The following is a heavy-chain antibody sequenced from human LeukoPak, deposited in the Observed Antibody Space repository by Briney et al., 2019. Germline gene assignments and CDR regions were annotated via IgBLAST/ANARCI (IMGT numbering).Heavy chain of an antibody. V-gene: IGHV1-24*01. CDR2: FDPEDGET. CDR1: GYTLTELS. D-gene: IGHD1-26*01. Sequence: ASVKVSCKVSGYTLTELSMHWVRQAPGKGLEWMGGFDPEDGETIYAQKFQGRVTMTEDTSTDTAYMELSSLRSEDTAVYYCARDRNRPWELLPRGPFLEYWAQGPLVTVAS. CDR3: ARDRNRPWELLPRGPFLEY. J-gene: IGHJ4*02.